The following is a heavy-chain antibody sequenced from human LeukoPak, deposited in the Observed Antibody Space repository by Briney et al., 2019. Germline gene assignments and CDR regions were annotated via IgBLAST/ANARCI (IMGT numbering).Heavy chain of an antibody. J-gene: IGHJ4*02. CDR1: GGSFSGYY. CDR3: ARDTHSNYALDY. D-gene: IGHD4-11*01. Sequence: PSETLSLTCAVYGGSFSGYYWSWIRQPPGKGLEWIGEINHSGSTNYNPSLKSRVTISVDTSKNQSSLKLSSVTAADTAVYYCARDTHSNYALDYWGQGTLVTVSS. CDR2: INHSGST. V-gene: IGHV4-34*01.